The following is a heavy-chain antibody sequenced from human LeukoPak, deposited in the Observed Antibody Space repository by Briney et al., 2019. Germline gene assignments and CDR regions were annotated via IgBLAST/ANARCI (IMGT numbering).Heavy chain of an antibody. CDR3: ARDPYSGSYVDYYYYYYMDV. Sequence: GGSLRLSCAVSGLTFSSYSMNWVRQAPGKGLEWVASVSPSSSYIYYADSVKGRFTISRDNAKNSLYLQIDSLRAEDTAVYYCARDPYSGSYVDYYYYYYMDVWGKGTTVTISS. J-gene: IGHJ6*03. CDR2: VSPSSSYI. D-gene: IGHD6-13*01. CDR1: GLTFSSYS. V-gene: IGHV3-21*01.